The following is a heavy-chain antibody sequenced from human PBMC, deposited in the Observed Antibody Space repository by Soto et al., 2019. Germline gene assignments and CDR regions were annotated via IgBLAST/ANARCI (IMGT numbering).Heavy chain of an antibody. J-gene: IGHJ6*02. CDR3: ARDGTYYDILTGFHHYGMDV. CDR2: INQAGNKK. D-gene: IGHD3-9*01. CDR1: GLTFSNYW. V-gene: IGHV3-7*05. Sequence: PGGSLRLSCVTSGLTFSNYWLSWVRQAPGKGLEWVANINQAGNKKYYVDSVKDRFTISRDNAKNSLYLQMNSLKTEDTAVYYCARDGTYYDILTGFHHYGMDVWGQGTTVTVSS.